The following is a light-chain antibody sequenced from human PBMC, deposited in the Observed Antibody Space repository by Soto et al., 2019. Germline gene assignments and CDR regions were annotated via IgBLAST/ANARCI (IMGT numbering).Light chain of an antibody. CDR3: ETWDSNTRV. CDR2: LEGSGSY. J-gene: IGLJ2*01. V-gene: IGLV4-60*02. CDR1: SGHSSYI. Sequence: QSVLTQSSSASASLGSSVKFTCTLSSGHSSYIIAWHQQQPGKAPRYLMKLEGSGSYNKGSGVPDRFSGSSSGADRYLTXXXXXXXXXADYYCETWDSNTRVFGGGTKLTVL.